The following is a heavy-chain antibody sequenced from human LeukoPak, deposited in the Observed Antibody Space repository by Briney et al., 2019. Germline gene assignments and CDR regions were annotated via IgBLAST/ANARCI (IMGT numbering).Heavy chain of an antibody. V-gene: IGHV3-23*01. D-gene: IGHD3-9*01. J-gene: IGHJ4*02. CDR3: AKWGDYDVLTGYYVSDF. Sequence: GASLRLSCAASGFIFSNYAMYWVRQAPGKGLEWVSAISGRSDNTYYADSVKGRFTLSRDSSKNTLYLQMNSLRADDTAVYYCAKWGDYDVLTGYYVSDFWGQGALVTVSS. CDR1: GFIFSNYA. CDR2: ISGRSDNT.